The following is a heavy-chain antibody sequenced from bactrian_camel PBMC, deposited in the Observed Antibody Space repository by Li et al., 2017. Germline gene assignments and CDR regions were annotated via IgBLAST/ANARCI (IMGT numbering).Heavy chain of an antibody. V-gene: IGHV3S53*01. J-gene: IGHJ4*01. CDR1: GILVSTYC. CDR3: AGNRNTIGCLTRPPLRFDY. Sequence: HVQLVESGGDSVQAGEFLRLSCVVSGILVSTYCMGWFRQAPGKEREGVARIVSDGRTSYADSVRGRFTISKDNAKNTLYLEMNSLNAEDTAMYYCAGNRNTIGCLTRPPLRFDYRGQGTQVTVSS. CDR2: IVSDGRT. D-gene: IGHD1*01.